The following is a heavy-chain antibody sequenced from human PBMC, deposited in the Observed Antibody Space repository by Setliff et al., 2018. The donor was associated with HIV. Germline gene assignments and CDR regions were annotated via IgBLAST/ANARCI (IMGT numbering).Heavy chain of an antibody. J-gene: IGHJ4*02. CDR2: INAGDDNT. CDR1: GYTFSTNA. Sequence: ASVKVSCKAFGYTFSTNAIHWVRQAPGQRLEWMGYINAGDDNTRYSEKFQDRVTITRDTSANTAYTELSSLRSEDTAVYYCARGSCSGCYLSDYWGLGTLVTVSS. CDR3: ARGSCSGCYLSDY. D-gene: IGHD6-19*01. V-gene: IGHV1-3*01.